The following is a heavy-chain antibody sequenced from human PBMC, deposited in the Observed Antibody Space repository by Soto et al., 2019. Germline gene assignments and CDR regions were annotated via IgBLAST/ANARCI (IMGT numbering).Heavy chain of an antibody. CDR2: IYYSGST. Sequence: SETLSLTCTVSGGSISSYYWSWIRQPPGKGLEWIGYIYYSGSTNYNPSLKSRVTISVDTSKNQFSLKLSSVTAADTAVYYCAREYGGKSDYWGQGTLVTVSS. V-gene: IGHV4-59*01. CDR3: AREYGGKSDY. CDR1: GGSISSYY. D-gene: IGHD2-15*01. J-gene: IGHJ4*02.